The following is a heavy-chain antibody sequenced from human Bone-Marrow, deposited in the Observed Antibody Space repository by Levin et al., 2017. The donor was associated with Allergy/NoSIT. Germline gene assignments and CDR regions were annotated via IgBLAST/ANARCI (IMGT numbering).Heavy chain of an antibody. Sequence: SVKVSCKSSGYTYTNYGIGWVRQAPGQGLEWMGWISPYNGDTNSAQKFQGRVTMTTDTSTSTAYMDLRSLRSDDTAMYYCARVRGAGDYADYWGQGTLVTVSS. CDR3: ARVRGAGDYADY. CDR1: GYTYTNYG. CDR2: ISPYNGDT. V-gene: IGHV1-18*01. D-gene: IGHD1-26*01. J-gene: IGHJ4*02.